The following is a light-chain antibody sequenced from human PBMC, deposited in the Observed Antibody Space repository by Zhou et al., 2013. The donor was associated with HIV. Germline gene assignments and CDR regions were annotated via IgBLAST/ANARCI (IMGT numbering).Light chain of an antibody. CDR1: RSVSSK. CDR2: GAS. Sequence: EIVMTQSPATLSVSPGERATLSCRASRSVSSKLAWYQQKPGQSPRLLIYGASTRATGIPARFSGSGSGTEFTLTISSLQSEDFAVYYCQQYNNWPPWTFGQGTKVDI. CDR3: QQYNNWPPWT. V-gene: IGKV3-15*01. J-gene: IGKJ1*01.